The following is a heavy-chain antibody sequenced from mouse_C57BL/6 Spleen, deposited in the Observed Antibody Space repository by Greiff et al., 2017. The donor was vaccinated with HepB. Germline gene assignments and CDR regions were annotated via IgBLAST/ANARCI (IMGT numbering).Heavy chain of an antibody. CDR1: GYTFTSYW. CDR3: ARDIYYAMDY. J-gene: IGHJ4*01. Sequence: VQLQQSGAELVRPGSSVKLSCKASGYTFTSYWMDWVKQRPGQGLEWIGNIYPSDSETHYNQKFKDKATLTVDKSSSTAYMQLSSLTSEDSAVYYCARDIYYAMDYWGQGTSVTVSS. V-gene: IGHV1-61*01. CDR2: IYPSDSET.